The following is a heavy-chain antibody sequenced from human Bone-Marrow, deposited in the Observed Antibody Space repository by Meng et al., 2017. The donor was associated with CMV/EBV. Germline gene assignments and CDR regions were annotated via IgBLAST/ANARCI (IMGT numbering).Heavy chain of an antibody. J-gene: IGHJ1*01. V-gene: IGHV3-30*04. CDR2: ISYDGSNK. Sequence: GESLKLSCAASGFTFSSYDMHWVRQAPGKGLEWVAVISYDGSNKYYADSVKGRFTISRDNSKNTLYLQMNSLRAEDTAVYYCARDEWGDSSGYYGTFVDWGRGTLVTVSS. D-gene: IGHD3-22*01. CDR1: GFTFSSYD. CDR3: ARDEWGDSSGYYGTFVD.